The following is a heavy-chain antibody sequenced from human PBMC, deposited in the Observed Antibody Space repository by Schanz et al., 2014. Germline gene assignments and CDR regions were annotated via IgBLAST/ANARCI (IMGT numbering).Heavy chain of an antibody. J-gene: IGHJ6*02. V-gene: IGHV4-59*12. CDR3: YGMDV. CDR1: GASISFYD. Sequence: QVQLQESGPGLVKPSETLSLTCTVSGASISFYDWNWIRQSPGKGLEWIGYIYHSGSPIYNPSLQSRVTIPIATSKNQFSLKRESVPAADTAVYYCYGMDVWGQGTTVTVSS. CDR2: IYHSGSP.